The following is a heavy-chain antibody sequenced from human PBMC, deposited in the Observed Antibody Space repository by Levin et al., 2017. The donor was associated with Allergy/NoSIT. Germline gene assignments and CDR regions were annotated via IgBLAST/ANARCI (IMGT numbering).Heavy chain of an antibody. CDR1: GFTFDDYA. V-gene: IGHV3-9*01. CDR3: AKGCGGDCYSTDY. J-gene: IGHJ4*02. CDR2: ISWNSGSI. D-gene: IGHD2-21*02. Sequence: GGSLRLSCAASGFTFDDYAMHWVRQAPGKGLEWVSGISWNSGSIGYADSVKGRFTISRDNAKNSLYLQMNSLRAEDTALYYCAKGCGGDCYSTDYWGQGTLVTVSS.